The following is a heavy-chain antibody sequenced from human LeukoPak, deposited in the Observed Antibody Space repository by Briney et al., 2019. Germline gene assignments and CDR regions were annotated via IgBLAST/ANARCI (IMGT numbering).Heavy chain of an antibody. V-gene: IGHV3-7*01. CDR3: VRSTMSTVTRFDY. D-gene: IGHD4-17*01. CDR1: GFTFSNFC. CDR2: MKQDGSGN. J-gene: IGHJ4*02. Sequence: GGSLRLSCAASGFTFSNFCMSWVRQAPGKGLEWVASMKQDGSGNYYVDSVKGRFTISRDNAKNSLYLQMNSLRAEDTAEYFCVRSTMSTVTRFDYWGQGTLVTVAS.